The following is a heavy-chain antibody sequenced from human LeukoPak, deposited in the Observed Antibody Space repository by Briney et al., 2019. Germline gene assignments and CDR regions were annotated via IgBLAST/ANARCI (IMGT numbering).Heavy chain of an antibody. CDR2: INHSGST. CDR3: ARAGLYWFDY. D-gene: IGHD2-15*01. J-gene: IGHJ4*02. V-gene: IGHV4-34*01. Sequence: SETLSLTCAVYGGSFSGYYWSWIRQPPGKGLEWIGEINHSGSTNYNPSLKSRVTISVDTSKNQFSLKLSSVTAADTAVYYCARAGLYWFDYWGQGTLATVSS. CDR1: GGSFSGYY.